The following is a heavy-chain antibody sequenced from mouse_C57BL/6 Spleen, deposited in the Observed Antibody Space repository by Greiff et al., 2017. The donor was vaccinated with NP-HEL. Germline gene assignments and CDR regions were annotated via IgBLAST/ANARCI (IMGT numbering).Heavy chain of an antibody. CDR1: GYTFTSYW. J-gene: IGHJ3*01. V-gene: IGHV1-69*01. CDR2: IDPSDSYT. Sequence: QVHVKQPGAELVMPGASVKLSCKASGYTFTSYWMHWVKQRPGQGLEWIGEIDPSDSYTNYNQKFKGKSTLTVDKSSSTAYMQLSSLTSEDSAVYYCARYDYYGSSPWFAYWGQGTLVTVSA. D-gene: IGHD1-1*01. CDR3: ARYDYYGSSPWFAY.